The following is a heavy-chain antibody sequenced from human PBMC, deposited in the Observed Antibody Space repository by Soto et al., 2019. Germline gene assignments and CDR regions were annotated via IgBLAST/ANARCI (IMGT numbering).Heavy chain of an antibody. Sequence: SETLSLTSTVCGGSISSYYWSWIRQPQGKGLEWIRYINYSGSTNCNPSLKSRVTISVDTSKNQCTLKLSSVTAADTAVYYCARRAWRTIFGVVINDPGGAARLDPWGQGTLVTVSS. J-gene: IGHJ5*02. V-gene: IGHV4-59*12. CDR1: GGSISSYY. CDR3: ARRAWRTIFGVVINDPGGAARLDP. D-gene: IGHD3-3*01. CDR2: INYSGST.